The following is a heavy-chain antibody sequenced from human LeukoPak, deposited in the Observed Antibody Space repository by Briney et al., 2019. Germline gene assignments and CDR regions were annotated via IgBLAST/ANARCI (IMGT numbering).Heavy chain of an antibody. CDR3: ASYIQKYDSSGSFDY. CDR2: ISAYNGNT. D-gene: IGHD3-22*01. Sequence: ASVKVSCKASGYTFTSYGISWVRQAPGQGLEWMGWISAYNGNTNYAQKLQGRVTMTTDTSTSTAYMELRSLRSDDTAVYYCASYIQKYDSSGSFDYWGQGTLVTVSS. J-gene: IGHJ4*02. V-gene: IGHV1-18*01. CDR1: GYTFTSYG.